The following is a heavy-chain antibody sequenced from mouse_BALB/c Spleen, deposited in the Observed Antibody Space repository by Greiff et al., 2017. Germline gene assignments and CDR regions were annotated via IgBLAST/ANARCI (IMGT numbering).Heavy chain of an antibody. V-gene: IGHV2-6-7*01. CDR1: GFSLTGYG. CDR2: IWGDGST. D-gene: IGHD2-4*01. CDR3: ARGRSTMITLYAMDY. J-gene: IGHJ4*01. Sequence: VKLMESGPGLVAPSQSLSITCTVSGFSLTGYGVNWVRQPPGKGLEWLGMIWGDGSTDYNSALKSRLSISKDNSKSQVFLKMNSLQTDDTARYYCARGRSTMITLYAMDYWGQGTSVTVSS.